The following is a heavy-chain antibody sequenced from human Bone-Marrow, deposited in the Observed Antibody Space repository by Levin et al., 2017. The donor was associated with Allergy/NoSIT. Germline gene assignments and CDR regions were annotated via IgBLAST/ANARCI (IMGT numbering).Heavy chain of an antibody. CDR1: GFTFSSYA. J-gene: IGHJ5*02. V-gene: IGHV3-23*01. CDR2: ISGSGGST. CDR3: AKRSIAAMLTSMSSNWFDP. D-gene: IGHD6-6*01. Sequence: GGSLRLSCAASGFTFSSYAMSWVRQAPGKGLEWVSAISGSGGSTYYADSVKGRFTISRDNSKNTLYLQMNSLRAEDTAVYYCAKRSIAAMLTSMSSNWFDPWGQGTLVTVSS.